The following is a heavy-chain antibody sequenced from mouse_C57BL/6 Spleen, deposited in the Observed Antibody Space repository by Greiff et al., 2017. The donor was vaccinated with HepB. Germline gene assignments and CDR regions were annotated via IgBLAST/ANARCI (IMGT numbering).Heavy chain of an antibody. CDR1: GYAFSSYW. J-gene: IGHJ2*01. V-gene: IGHV1-80*01. CDR2: IYPGDGDT. CDR3: ARFGSSGYLDY. D-gene: IGHD3-2*02. Sequence: VQLQQSGAELVKPGASVKISCKASGYAFSSYWMNWVKQRPGKGLEWIGQIYPGDGDTNYNGKFKGKATLTADKSSSTAYMQLSSLTSEDSAVYFCARFGSSGYLDYWGQGTTLTVSS.